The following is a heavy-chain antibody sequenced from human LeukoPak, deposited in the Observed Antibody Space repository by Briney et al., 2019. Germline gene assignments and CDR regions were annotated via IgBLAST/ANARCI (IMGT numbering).Heavy chain of an antibody. CDR2: IYASGST. D-gene: IGHD2-15*01. Sequence: SETLSLTCTVSGGSITTYYWTWIRQPAGKGLEWIGRIYASGSTNYNPSLKSRVTMSVDTSKNQFSLKLSSVTAADTAVYYCARDVACSGGSCYSYGMDVWGQGTMVTVSS. CDR1: GGSITTYY. V-gene: IGHV4-4*07. CDR3: ARDVACSGGSCYSYGMDV. J-gene: IGHJ6*02.